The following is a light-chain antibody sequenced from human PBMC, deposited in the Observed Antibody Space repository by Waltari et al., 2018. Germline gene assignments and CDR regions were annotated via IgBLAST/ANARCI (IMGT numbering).Light chain of an antibody. V-gene: IGKV1-5*03. Sequence: DIQMTQSPSSMSASVGHRITLTCRASQRINTCLAWYKQKPGKAPKLLISKASSLQSEVPSRFSGSGVGTEFTLTISSLQPDDSATYYCQRYSGYPPTFGGGTKVEIK. CDR2: KAS. CDR1: QRINTC. CDR3: QRYSGYPPT. J-gene: IGKJ4*01.